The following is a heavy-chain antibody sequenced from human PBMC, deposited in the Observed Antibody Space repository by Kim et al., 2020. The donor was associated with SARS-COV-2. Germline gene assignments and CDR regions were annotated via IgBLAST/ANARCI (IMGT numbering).Heavy chain of an antibody. Sequence: ASVKVSCKASGYTFTSYYMHWVRQAPGQGLEWMGIINPSGGSTSYAQKFQGRVTMTRDTSTSTVYMELSSLRSEDTAVYYCARDLITMVRGVPMFDYYYYGMDVWGQGTTVTVSS. J-gene: IGHJ6*02. CDR3: ARDLITMVRGVPMFDYYYYGMDV. CDR2: INPSGGST. CDR1: GYTFTSYY. D-gene: IGHD3-10*01. V-gene: IGHV1-46*01.